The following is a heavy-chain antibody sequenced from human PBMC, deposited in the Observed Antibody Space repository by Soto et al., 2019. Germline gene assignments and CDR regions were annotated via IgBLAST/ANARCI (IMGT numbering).Heavy chain of an antibody. J-gene: IGHJ4*02. CDR1: GDSISSSKW. V-gene: IGHV4-4*02. CDR3: ARQKVSRFYGEVDFFDY. D-gene: IGHD4-17*01. CDR2: IYHSGST. Sequence: SETLSLTCAVSGDSISSSKWWSWVRQPPGKGLEWIGEIYHSGSTNYNPSLKSRVIISVDKSKNQFSLKLSSVTDADTAVYYCARQKVSRFYGEVDFFDYWGLGTLVTVSS.